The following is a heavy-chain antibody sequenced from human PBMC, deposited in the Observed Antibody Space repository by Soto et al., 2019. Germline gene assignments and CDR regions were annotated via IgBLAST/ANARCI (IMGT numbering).Heavy chain of an antibody. CDR2: IYYSGST. CDR1: GGSISSGGYY. V-gene: IGHV4-31*03. CDR3: AGTVIAAAGSGATGYYYYGMDG. J-gene: IGHJ6*02. D-gene: IGHD6-13*01. Sequence: SETLSLTCTVSGGSISSGGYYWSWIRQHPGKGLEWIGYIYYSGSTYYNPSLKSRVTISVDTSKNQFSLKLSSVTAADTAVYYCAGTVIAAAGSGATGYYYYGMDGWGQGTTVTVSS.